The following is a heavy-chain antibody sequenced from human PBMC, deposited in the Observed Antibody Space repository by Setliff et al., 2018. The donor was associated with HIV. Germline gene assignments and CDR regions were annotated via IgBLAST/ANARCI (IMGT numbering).Heavy chain of an antibody. CDR1: GYSISSGYY. Sequence: SETLSLTCSVSGYSISSGYYWGWIRQPPGKGLEWFGSIYHSGTTYYNPSLKSRLTISADTSKNRFSLNLRSVTATDTAIYYCARHRDGGTYPLDYWGQGTLVTV. D-gene: IGHD1-26*01. CDR2: IYHSGTT. CDR3: ARHRDGGTYPLDY. J-gene: IGHJ4*02. V-gene: IGHV4-38-2*01.